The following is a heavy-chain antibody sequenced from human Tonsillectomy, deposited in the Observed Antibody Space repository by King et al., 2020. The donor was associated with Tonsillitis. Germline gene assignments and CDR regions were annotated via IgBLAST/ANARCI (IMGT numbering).Heavy chain of an antibody. J-gene: IGHJ5*02. D-gene: IGHD2-2*01. CDR1: GGSISSGSYY. V-gene: IGHV4-61*02. Sequence: LQLQESGPGLVKPSQTLSLTCTVSGGSISSGSYYCSWIRQPAGKGLQWIGRIYSSGSTNYNPSLKSRVTMSVDTSTNQSSLKLSSVTAADTAVYYCARDVYLGFCSSTSCEYWFDPWGQGTLVTVSS. CDR3: ARDVYLGFCSSTSCEYWFDP. CDR2: IYSSGST.